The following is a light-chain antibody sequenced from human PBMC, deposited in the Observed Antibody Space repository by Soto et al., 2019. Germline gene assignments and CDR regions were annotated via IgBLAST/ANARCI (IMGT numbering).Light chain of an antibody. CDR2: DND. Sequence: QSVLTQPPSVSAAAGQKVTISCSGTSSNIKYNYVSWYQHLPGTAPKLLIYDNDKRPSGIPDRFSGSKSGTSATLVITGLQTGDEADYHCATWESSLLGVVFGGGTKLTVL. CDR1: SSNIKYNY. CDR3: ATWESSLLGVV. V-gene: IGLV1-51*01. J-gene: IGLJ2*01.